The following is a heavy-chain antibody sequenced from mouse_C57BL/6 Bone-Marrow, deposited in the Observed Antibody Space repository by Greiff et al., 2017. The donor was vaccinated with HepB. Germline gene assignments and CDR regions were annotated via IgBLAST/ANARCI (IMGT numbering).Heavy chain of an antibody. CDR1: GYTFTSYW. J-gene: IGHJ2*01. V-gene: IGHV1-53*01. D-gene: IGHD1-2*01. CDR2: INPSNGGT. Sequence: QVQLKQPGTELVKPGASVKLSCKASGYTFTSYWMHWVKQRTGQGLEWIGNINPSNGGTNYNEKFKSKATLTVDKSSSTAYMQLSSLTSEDSAVYYCARITTAYYFDYWGQGTTLTVSS. CDR3: ARITTAYYFDY.